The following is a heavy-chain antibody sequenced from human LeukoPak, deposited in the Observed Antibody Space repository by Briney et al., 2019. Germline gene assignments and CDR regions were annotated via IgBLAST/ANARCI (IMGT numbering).Heavy chain of an antibody. Sequence: GESLKISCKGSGYKFTNYWIGWVRQMPGKGLEWMAIIYPGDSDSRYSPSLKGRVTISADKSITTVHLQWSSLTASDTAMYYCVCGPTMTSGFDYWGLGTQVTVSS. D-gene: IGHD4-11*01. CDR1: GYKFTNYW. CDR3: VCGPTMTSGFDY. J-gene: IGHJ4*02. CDR2: IYPGDSDS. V-gene: IGHV5-51*01.